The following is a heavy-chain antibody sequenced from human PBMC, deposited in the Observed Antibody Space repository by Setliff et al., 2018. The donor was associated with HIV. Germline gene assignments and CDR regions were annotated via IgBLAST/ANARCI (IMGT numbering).Heavy chain of an antibody. CDR2: IYITEDT. Sequence: PSETLSLTCTVSGGSLNTGTYYWSWIRQPAGKGLEWIGHIYITEDTDYNPSLKSRVTISVDTPKNQFSLKLSSLTAADTAVYYCARSTVGAGASFPWGRGILVTVSS. J-gene: IGHJ5*02. CDR1: GGSLNTGTYY. D-gene: IGHD1-26*01. CDR3: ARSTVGAGASFP. V-gene: IGHV4-61*09.